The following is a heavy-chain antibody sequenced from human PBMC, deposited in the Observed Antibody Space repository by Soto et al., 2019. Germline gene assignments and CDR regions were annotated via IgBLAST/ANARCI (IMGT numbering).Heavy chain of an antibody. CDR1: GYTFTSYG. J-gene: IGHJ6*02. V-gene: IGHV1-18*01. D-gene: IGHD2-2*01. CDR2: ISGYNGYT. Sequence: SVKVSCKASGYTFTSYGIIWVRQAPGQGLEWMGWISGYNGYTRYAKKLQGRVTMTTDTSTSTAYMELRSLRSDDTAVYYCAREVLVPAARGPRAYDMDGWGQGTKVTV. CDR3: AREVLVPAARGPRAYDMDG.